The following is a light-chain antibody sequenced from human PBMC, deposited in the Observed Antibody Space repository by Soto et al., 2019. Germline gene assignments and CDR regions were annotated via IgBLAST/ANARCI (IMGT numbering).Light chain of an antibody. CDR2: EDK. CDR1: SGNIASNF. CDR3: QSYDGTIQV. J-gene: IGLJ2*01. Sequence: NFMLTQPHSVSASPGKTVTISCTRSSGNIASNFVQWFQQRPGSSPTTVIYEDKQRPSEVPDRCSGSIDRSSNSASLTISGLKTDDAADYYCQSYDGTIQVFGGGTKLTVL. V-gene: IGLV6-57*01.